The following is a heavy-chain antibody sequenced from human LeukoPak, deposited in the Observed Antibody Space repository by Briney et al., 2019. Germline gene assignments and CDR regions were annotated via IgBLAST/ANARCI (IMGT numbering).Heavy chain of an antibody. J-gene: IGHJ4*02. V-gene: IGHV4-34*01. CDR1: GGSFSGYY. CDR2: INHSGST. Sequence: SETLSLTCAVYGGSFSGYYWSWIRQPPGKGLEWIGEINHSGSTNYNPSLKSRVTISVDTSKNQFSLRLSSVTAADTAVYYCARGHPSYAFWSGYWLFDYWGQGTLVTVSS. CDR3: ARGHPSYAFWSGYWLFDY. D-gene: IGHD3-3*01.